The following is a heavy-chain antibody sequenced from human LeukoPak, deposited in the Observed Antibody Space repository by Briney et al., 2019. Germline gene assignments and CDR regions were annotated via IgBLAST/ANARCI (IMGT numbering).Heavy chain of an antibody. V-gene: IGHV1-8*01. J-gene: IGHJ5*02. CDR1: GYTYTSYD. Sequence: ASVKVSCKASGYTYTSYDINWVRQATGQGREWMGWMNPNSGITGYAQKFQGRVTMTRNTSISTAYMELSSLRSEDTAVYYCARVYCSGGSCYGGGFDPWGQGTLVTVSS. D-gene: IGHD2-15*01. CDR2: MNPNSGIT. CDR3: ARVYCSGGSCYGGGFDP.